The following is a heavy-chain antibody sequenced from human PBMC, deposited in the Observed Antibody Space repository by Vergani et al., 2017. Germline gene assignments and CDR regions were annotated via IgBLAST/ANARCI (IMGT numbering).Heavy chain of an antibody. V-gene: IGHV4-59*01. CDR2: IDYSGCT. D-gene: IGHD6-19*01. CDR3: ARVSSSGWNYFDY. Sequence: QVQLQESGPGLVKPSETLSLTCTVAGGSISSYYWSWIRQPPGKGVEWIGYIDYSGCTNYNPSLKSRVTISVDTSKNQFSLKLSSVTAADTAVYYCARVSSSGWNYFDYWGQGTLVTVSS. J-gene: IGHJ4*02. CDR1: GGSISSYY.